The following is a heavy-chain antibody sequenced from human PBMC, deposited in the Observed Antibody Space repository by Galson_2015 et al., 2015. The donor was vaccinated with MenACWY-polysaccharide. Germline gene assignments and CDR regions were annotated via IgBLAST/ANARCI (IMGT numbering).Heavy chain of an antibody. V-gene: IGHV3-30*03. J-gene: IGHJ4*02. Sequence: SLRLSCAASGFTFSSYAMHWVRQVPGKGLEWVAVVASDGRDKHHTDSVKGQFTISRDNSKNTLYLQMNSLTSEDTVLYYCARDLRRIADSYFDYWGQGTVVTVSS. D-gene: IGHD6-13*01. CDR1: GFTFSSYA. CDR3: ARDLRRIADSYFDY. CDR2: VASDGRDK.